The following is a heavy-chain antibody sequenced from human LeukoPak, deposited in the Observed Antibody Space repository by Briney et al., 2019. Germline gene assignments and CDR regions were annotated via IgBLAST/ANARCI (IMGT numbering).Heavy chain of an antibody. J-gene: IGHJ4*02. Sequence: PSETLSLTCGVSGGSISSTNWWSWVRQPPGKGLEWIGEIYHSGSTNYNPSLKSRVTISVDKSKNQFSLKLSSVTAADTAVYYCARANSSGWAYYFDYWGQGTLVTVSS. D-gene: IGHD6-19*01. CDR1: GGSISSTNW. V-gene: IGHV4-4*02. CDR2: IYHSGST. CDR3: ARANSSGWAYYFDY.